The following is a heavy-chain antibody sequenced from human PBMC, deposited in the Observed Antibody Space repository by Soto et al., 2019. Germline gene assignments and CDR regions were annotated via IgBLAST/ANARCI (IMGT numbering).Heavy chain of an antibody. D-gene: IGHD4-4*01. CDR1: GYTFIYYY. J-gene: IGHJ4*02. Sequence: ASVKVSCKASGYTFIYYYIHWVRQAPGQGLEWLGWINPNSGATNSAQKFQDWVTMTRDTSISTAYMELNKLRFDDTAVYYCARSDMTTIPNFGYWGQGTLVTVSS. CDR3: ARSDMTTIPNFGY. CDR2: INPNSGAT. V-gene: IGHV1-2*04.